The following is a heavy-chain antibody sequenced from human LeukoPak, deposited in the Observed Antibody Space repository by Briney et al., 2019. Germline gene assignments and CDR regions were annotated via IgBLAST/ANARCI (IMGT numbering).Heavy chain of an antibody. CDR3: ARVSSSGWSNP. J-gene: IGHJ5*02. CDR1: GLIFRSYW. V-gene: IGHV3-74*01. D-gene: IGHD6-19*01. CDR2: INSDGSST. Sequence: GGSLRLSCAASGLIFRSYWMHWVRQAPGKGLVWVSTINSDGSSTTYADSVKGRFTISRDNAENSLYLQMNSLRAEDTAVYYCARVSSSGWSNPWGQGTLVTVSS.